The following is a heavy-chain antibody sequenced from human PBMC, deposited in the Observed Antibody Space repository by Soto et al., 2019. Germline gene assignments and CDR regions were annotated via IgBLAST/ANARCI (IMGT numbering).Heavy chain of an antibody. J-gene: IGHJ4*02. Sequence: TSETMSLTCTVSGGSISSGGYYWSLNRQHPGKGLEWIGYIYYSGSTYYNPSLKSRVTISVDTSKNQFSLKLSSVTAADTAVYYCARFGYSKNIGIDYWGQGTLVTVSS. CDR1: GGSISSGGYY. V-gene: IGHV4-31*03. CDR3: ARFGYSKNIGIDY. D-gene: IGHD3-22*01. CDR2: IYYSGST.